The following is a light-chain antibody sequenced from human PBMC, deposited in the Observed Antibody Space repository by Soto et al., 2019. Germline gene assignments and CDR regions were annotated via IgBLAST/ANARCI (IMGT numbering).Light chain of an antibody. Sequence: EIALTQSPGTLSLSPGERATLSCRASQSVSRSYLAWYQQKPGQSPRLLIYGVSTRASGIPDRFSGSGSGTDFTLTISRLEPEDFPVYYGQEYGTFGQGTKVEIK. V-gene: IGKV3-20*01. J-gene: IGKJ1*01. CDR2: GVS. CDR3: QEYGT. CDR1: QSVSRSY.